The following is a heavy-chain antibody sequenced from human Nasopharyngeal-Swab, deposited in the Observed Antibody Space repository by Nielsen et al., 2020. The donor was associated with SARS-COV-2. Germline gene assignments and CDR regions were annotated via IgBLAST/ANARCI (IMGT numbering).Heavy chain of an antibody. J-gene: IGHJ4*02. Sequence: GESLKISCAASGFTFSDYYMSWIRQAPGQGLEWVSYISSSGSTIYYADSVKGRFTISRDNAKNSLYLQMNSLRAEDTAVYYCARDPQYNWNDGVFDYWGQGTLVTVSS. CDR2: ISSSGSTI. CDR3: ARDPQYNWNDGVFDY. CDR1: GFTFSDYY. V-gene: IGHV3-11*04. D-gene: IGHD1-1*01.